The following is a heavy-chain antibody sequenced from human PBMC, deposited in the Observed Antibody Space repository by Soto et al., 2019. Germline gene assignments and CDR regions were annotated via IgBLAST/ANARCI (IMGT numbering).Heavy chain of an antibody. Sequence: GESLKISCHGSGYSFTSYWIGWVRQRPGKGLEWMGRINPSGSYTTYSPSFQGHVTISTDKSFSTAYLQWSGLKASDTAMYYCARLGYCTGTSCYTFDSWGQGTLVTVSS. CDR1: GYSFTSYW. CDR2: INPSGSYT. CDR3: ARLGYCTGTSCYTFDS. D-gene: IGHD2-2*02. V-gene: IGHV5-10-1*01. J-gene: IGHJ4*02.